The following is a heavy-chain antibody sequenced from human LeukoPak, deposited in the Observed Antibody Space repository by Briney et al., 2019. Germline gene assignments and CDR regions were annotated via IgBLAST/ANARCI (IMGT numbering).Heavy chain of an antibody. CDR2: ISYDGSNK. V-gene: IGHV3-30*03. Sequence: GRSLRLSCAASGFTFSSYGMHWVRQAPGKGLEWVAVISYDGSNKYYADSVKGRFTISRDNSKNTLYLQMNSLRAEDTAVYYCASLHYYGSGIARDYWGQGTLVTVSS. CDR1: GFTFSSYG. CDR3: ASLHYYGSGIARDY. D-gene: IGHD3-10*01. J-gene: IGHJ4*02.